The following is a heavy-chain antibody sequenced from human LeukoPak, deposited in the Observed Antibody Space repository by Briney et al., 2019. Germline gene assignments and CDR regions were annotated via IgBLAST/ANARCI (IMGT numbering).Heavy chain of an antibody. Sequence: GGSLRLSCAASGFTFSSYEMNWVRQAPGKGLEWVSYISSSGSTIYYADSVKGRFTISRDNAKNSLFLQMNSLRADDTAIYYCARVGQLRYMDVWGKGTAVTVSS. J-gene: IGHJ6*03. CDR2: ISSSGSTI. CDR1: GFTFSSYE. CDR3: ARVGQLRYMDV. V-gene: IGHV3-48*03.